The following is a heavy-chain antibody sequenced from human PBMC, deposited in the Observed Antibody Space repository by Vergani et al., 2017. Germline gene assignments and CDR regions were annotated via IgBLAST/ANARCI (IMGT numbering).Heavy chain of an antibody. CDR1: GGSFSGYY. CDR3: ARGGNPTSLYFDY. D-gene: IGHD5-24*01. V-gene: IGHV4-34*01. Sequence: QVQLQQWGAGLLKPSETLSLTCAVYGGSFSGYYWSWIRQPPGKGLEWIGEINHSGSTNYNPSLKSRVTISVDTSKNQFSLKLSSVTAADTAVYYCARGGNPTSLYFDYWGQGTLVTVSS. J-gene: IGHJ4*02. CDR2: INHSGST.